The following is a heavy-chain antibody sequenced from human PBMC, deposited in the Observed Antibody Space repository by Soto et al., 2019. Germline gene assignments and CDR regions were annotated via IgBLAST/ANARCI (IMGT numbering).Heavy chain of an antibody. J-gene: IGHJ4*02. CDR2: INSDGSST. Sequence: EVQLVESGGGLVQPGGSLRLYCAAYGFTFSSYWMHWVRQAPGKGLVWVARINSDGSSTSYADSVKGRFTISRDNAKNTLYLQMNSLRAEDTAVYYCVRTSLVVAAATREDYWGQGTLVTVSS. D-gene: IGHD2-15*01. V-gene: IGHV3-74*01. CDR1: GFTFSSYW. CDR3: VRTSLVVAAATREDY.